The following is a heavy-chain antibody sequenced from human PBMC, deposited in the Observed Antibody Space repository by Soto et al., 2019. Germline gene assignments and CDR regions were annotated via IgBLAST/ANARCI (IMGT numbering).Heavy chain of an antibody. J-gene: IGHJ3*02. Sequence: GGSLRLSCAASGFTFSSYAMSWVRQAPGKGLEWVSAISGSGGSTYYADSVKGRFTISRDNSKNTLYLQMNSLRAEDTAVYYCAKAQLRFSPLMSAFDIWGQGTMVTVSS. CDR1: GFTFSSYA. D-gene: IGHD3-16*01. CDR2: ISGSGGST. V-gene: IGHV3-23*01. CDR3: AKAQLRFSPLMSAFDI.